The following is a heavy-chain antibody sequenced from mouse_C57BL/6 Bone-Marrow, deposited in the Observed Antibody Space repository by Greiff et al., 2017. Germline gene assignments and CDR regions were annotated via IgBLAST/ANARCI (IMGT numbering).Heavy chain of an antibody. CDR2: IDPSDSYT. D-gene: IGHD2-5*01. CDR1: GYTFTSYW. CDR3: ARGYYSNPCAY. J-gene: IGHJ3*01. Sequence: QVQLQQPGAELVRPGTSVKLSCKASGYTFTSYWMHWVKQRPGQGLEWIGVIDPSDSYTNYNQKFKGKDTLTVDTSSSTAYMQLSSLTSEDSAVYYCARGYYSNPCAYWGQGTLVTVSA. V-gene: IGHV1-59*01.